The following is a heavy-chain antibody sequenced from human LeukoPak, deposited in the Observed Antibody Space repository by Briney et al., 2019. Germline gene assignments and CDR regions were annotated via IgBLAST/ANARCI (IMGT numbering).Heavy chain of an antibody. Sequence: SETLSLTCTVSGGSISSYYWSWIRQPAGKGLEWIGRTYTSGSTNYNPSLKSRVTMSVDTSKNQFSLKLSSVTAADTAVYHCARTSYYCSGGSCYHYYFDYWGQGTLVTVSS. J-gene: IGHJ4*02. CDR1: GGSISSYY. D-gene: IGHD2-15*01. V-gene: IGHV4-4*07. CDR2: TYTSGST. CDR3: ARTSYYCSGGSCYHYYFDY.